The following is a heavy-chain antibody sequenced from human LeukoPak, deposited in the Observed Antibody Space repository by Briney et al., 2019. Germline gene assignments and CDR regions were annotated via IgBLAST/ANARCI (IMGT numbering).Heavy chain of an antibody. CDR1: GGSMSSSSYY. CDR3: ARDLRYSYGYNFDY. Sequence: PSETLSPTCTVSGGSMSSSSYYWGWIRQPPGKGLEWIGSIYYSGSTYYNPSLKSRVTISVDTSKNQFSLKLSSVTAADTAVYYCARDLRYSYGYNFDYWGQGTLVTVSS. V-gene: IGHV4-39*07. J-gene: IGHJ4*02. CDR2: IYYSGST. D-gene: IGHD5-18*01.